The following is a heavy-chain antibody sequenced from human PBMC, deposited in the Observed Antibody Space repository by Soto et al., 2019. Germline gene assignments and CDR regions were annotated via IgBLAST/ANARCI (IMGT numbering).Heavy chain of an antibody. D-gene: IGHD3-10*01. V-gene: IGHV1-18*01. CDR3: ARGGVFFFAAPTNPFDY. Sequence: ASVKVSCKASGYTFTSYGISWVRQAPGQGPEWMGWMSAYNGNTNYAQKFQGRVTMTRNTSTSTAYMELSSLRSEDTAVYYCARGGVFFFAAPTNPFDYWGQGTLVTVSS. J-gene: IGHJ4*02. CDR2: MSAYNGNT. CDR1: GYTFTSYG.